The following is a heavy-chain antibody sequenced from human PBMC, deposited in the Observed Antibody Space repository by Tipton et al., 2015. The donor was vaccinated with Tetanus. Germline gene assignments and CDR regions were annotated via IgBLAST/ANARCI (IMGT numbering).Heavy chain of an antibody. CDR2: IDPNSGGT. J-gene: IGHJ6*02. D-gene: IGHD3-22*01. CDR3: ARDRGDYIYYGMDV. V-gene: IGHV1-2*02. CDR1: GYTFTNYY. Sequence: QLVQSGAEMKKPGASVKVSCTASGYTFTNYYIYWVRQAPGQGLEWMGWIDPNSGGTVYAQKFQGRVPMTRDTSISTAYMELRSLRSDDTAVYYCARDRGDYIYYGMDVWGPGTPVTVS.